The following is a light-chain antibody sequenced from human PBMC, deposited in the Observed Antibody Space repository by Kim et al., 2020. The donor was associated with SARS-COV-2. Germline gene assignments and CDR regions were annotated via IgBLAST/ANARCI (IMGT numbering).Light chain of an antibody. CDR2: DVS. V-gene: IGLV2-14*03. Sequence: IPISCTGTSSDVGGFDYVSLYQQHPDKDPKLMIYDVSNCPSVVSARFSGSKSGNTASLTISGLRSEDEADYFCSSFTSTHLYVFGTGTKVTVL. CDR3: SSFTSTHLYV. CDR1: SSDVGGFDY. J-gene: IGLJ1*01.